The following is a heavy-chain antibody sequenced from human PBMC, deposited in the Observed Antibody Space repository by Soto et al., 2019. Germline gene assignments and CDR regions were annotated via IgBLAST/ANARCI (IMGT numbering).Heavy chain of an antibody. CDR2: INADNGNT. J-gene: IGHJ4*02. D-gene: IGHD6-13*01. V-gene: IGHV1-3*01. Sequence: ASVKVSCKASGYTFTSYAMHWVRQAPGQRLEWMGWINADNGNTKYSQKFQGRVTMTTDTSTSTAYMELRSLRSDDTAVYYCARGDGLVSSSWSHWGQGTLVTSPQ. CDR1: GYTFTSYA. CDR3: ARGDGLVSSSWSH.